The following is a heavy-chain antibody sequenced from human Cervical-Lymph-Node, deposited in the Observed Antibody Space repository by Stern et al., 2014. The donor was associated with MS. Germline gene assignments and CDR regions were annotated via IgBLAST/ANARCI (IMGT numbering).Heavy chain of an antibody. CDR1: GGSVSSSIYY. CDR3: TRGYCSGGSCRHVGPHYFDN. V-gene: IGHV4-39*01. CDR2: IYYSGES. J-gene: IGHJ4*02. D-gene: IGHD2-15*01. Sequence: QLQLQESGPGLVKPSETLSLTCTVSGGSVSSSIYYWAWIRQPPGKGLEWIGRIYYSGESYYNPSLKSRLTLSIDTSKNQFSLKLSSVIATDTAVYYCTRGYCSGGSCRHVGPHYFDNWGQGTLVTVSS.